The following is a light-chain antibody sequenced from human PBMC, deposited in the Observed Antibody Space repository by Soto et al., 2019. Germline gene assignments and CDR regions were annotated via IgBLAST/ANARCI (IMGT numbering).Light chain of an antibody. J-gene: IGLJ3*02. CDR2: DNS. CDR3: QSYDSSLSVV. V-gene: IGLV1-40*01. Sequence: QSVLTQPPSVSGAPGQRVTISCTGNSSNIGAGYDVHWYQQLPGTAPKLLIYDNSNRPSGVPDRFSGSRSGTSVSLAITGLQAEDEAYYCQSYDSSLSVVFGGGTKLTVL. CDR1: SSNIGAGYD.